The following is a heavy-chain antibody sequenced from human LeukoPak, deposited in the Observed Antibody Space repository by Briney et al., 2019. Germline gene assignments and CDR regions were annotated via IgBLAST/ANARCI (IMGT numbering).Heavy chain of an antibody. CDR1: GGSISSSNW. CDR2: IYHSGST. V-gene: IGHV4-4*02. Sequence: SETLSLTCAVSGGSISSSNWWSWVRQPPGKGLEWIGEIYHSGSTNYNPSLKSRVTISVDTSKNQFSLKLSSVTAADTAVYYCARGNEGYCSGTSCYPLDYWGQGTLVTVSS. CDR3: ARGNEGYCSGTSCYPLDY. J-gene: IGHJ4*02. D-gene: IGHD2-2*01.